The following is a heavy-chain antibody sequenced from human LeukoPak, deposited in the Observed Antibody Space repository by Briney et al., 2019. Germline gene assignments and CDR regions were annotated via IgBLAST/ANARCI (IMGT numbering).Heavy chain of an antibody. V-gene: IGHV3-33*01. J-gene: IGHJ4*02. CDR3: ARDSGSGWYGVDY. D-gene: IGHD6-19*01. CDR2: IWYNGSNK. CDR1: GFTFSSYG. Sequence: PGGSLRLSCAASGFTFSSYGMHWVRQAPGKGLEWVAVIWYNGSNKYYADSVKGRFTISRDNSKNTLYLQMNSLRAEDTAVYYCARDSGSGWYGVDYWGQGTLVTVSS.